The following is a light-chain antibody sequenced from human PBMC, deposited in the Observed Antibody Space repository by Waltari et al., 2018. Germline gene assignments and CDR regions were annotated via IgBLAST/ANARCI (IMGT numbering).Light chain of an antibody. CDR1: QSIPRW. Sequence: IQMTQSPSTLSASVGDRVTITCRASQSIPRWLAWYQQRPGKAPKLLIYKASILESGVPSRFSGGGSGTECTLTISSLQPDDFATYYCQHYDSYSATFGRGTKIEIK. CDR3: QHYDSYSAT. J-gene: IGKJ3*01. CDR2: KAS. V-gene: IGKV1-5*03.